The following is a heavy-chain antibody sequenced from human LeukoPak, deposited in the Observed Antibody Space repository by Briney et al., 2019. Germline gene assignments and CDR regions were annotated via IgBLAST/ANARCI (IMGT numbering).Heavy chain of an antibody. J-gene: IGHJ4*02. CDR3: VKSGIAVSGTDY. V-gene: IGHV3-64D*09. CDR2: ITSKGGST. CDR1: GFTFSSYA. D-gene: IGHD6-19*01. Sequence: GGSLRLSCSASGFTFSSYAMHWVRQAPGKGLGYVSAITSKGGSTYYADSVKGRFTISRDNSKNTLYLQMSSLRAEDTAVYYCVKSGIAVSGTDYWGQGTLVTVSS.